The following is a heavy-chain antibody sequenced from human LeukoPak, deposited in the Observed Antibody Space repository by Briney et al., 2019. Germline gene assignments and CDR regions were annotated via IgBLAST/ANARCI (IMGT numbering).Heavy chain of an antibody. D-gene: IGHD5-12*01. CDR3: ARTTEGYAGGPGYSYYYYMDV. V-gene: IGHV4-34*01. J-gene: IGHJ6*03. CDR1: GGSFSGYY. CDR2: MYYSGNT. Sequence: PSETLSLTCAVYGGSFSGYYWSWIRQPPGKGLEWIGSMYYSGNTYYNASLKSRVTISVDTSKNQVSLKLSSVTAADTAVYYCARTTEGYAGGPGYSYYYYMDVWGKGTTVTISS.